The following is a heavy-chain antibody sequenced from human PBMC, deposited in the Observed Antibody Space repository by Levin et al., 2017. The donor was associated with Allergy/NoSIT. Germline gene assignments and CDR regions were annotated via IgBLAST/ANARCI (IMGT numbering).Heavy chain of an antibody. Sequence: PGGSLRLSCAASGFTFSSYGMHWVRQAPGKGLEWVAVISYDGSNKYYVDSVKGRFTISRDNSKNTLYLQMNSLRAEDTAVYYCAKDGGLAAAGPGADYWGQGTLVTVSS. J-gene: IGHJ4*02. CDR2: ISYDGSNK. V-gene: IGHV3-30*18. D-gene: IGHD6-13*01. CDR1: GFTFSSYG. CDR3: AKDGGLAAAGPGADY.